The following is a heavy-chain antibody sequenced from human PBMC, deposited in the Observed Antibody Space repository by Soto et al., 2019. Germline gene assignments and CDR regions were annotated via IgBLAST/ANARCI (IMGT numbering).Heavy chain of an antibody. D-gene: IGHD1-26*01. J-gene: IGHJ4*02. V-gene: IGHV4-39*01. CDR2: IKYSGNT. CDR3: ARHGITGSYYDAFAY. CDR1: GGSISSSSHY. Sequence: QLQLQESGPGLVKPSETLSLTCTVSGGSISSSSHYWGWVRKPPGKGLEWIANIKYSGNTYSNPSLKSRVTTSVHTSENQFSMKLNSVTAADTAVYYCARHGITGSYYDAFAYWGQGTLVTVSS.